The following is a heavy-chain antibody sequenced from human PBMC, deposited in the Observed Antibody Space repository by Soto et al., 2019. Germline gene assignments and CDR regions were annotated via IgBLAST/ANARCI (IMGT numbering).Heavy chain of an antibody. CDR1: GFTFSGFW. J-gene: IGHJ4*02. D-gene: IGHD5-12*01. CDR3: ARGGYDFGYEDY. V-gene: IGHV3-7*01. CDR2: INRDGDTK. Sequence: GGSLRLSCAVSGFTFSGFWMTWVRQSPGKGREWVANINRDGDTKYYVDSVKGRFTISRDNAKSSLYLQMNSLRTEDTAVYYCARGGYDFGYEDYWGQGT.